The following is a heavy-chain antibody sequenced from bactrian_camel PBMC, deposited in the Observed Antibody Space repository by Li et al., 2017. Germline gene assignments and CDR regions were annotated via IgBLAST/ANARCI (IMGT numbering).Heavy chain of an antibody. D-gene: IGHD2*01. Sequence: HVQLVESGGGSVQPGESLRLTCTFSETRYCMGWFRQVAGKQREGVAALDSDGTLNIQDSVKGRFIIYKDNAKNILYLQMNSLKPEDTAMYYCAADRFSCRYCSGGYCPLYEYEFWGQGTQVTVS. J-gene: IGHJ4*01. CDR3: AADRFSCRYCSGGYCPLYEYEF. CDR2: LDSDGTL. CDR1: ETRYC. V-gene: IGHV3S53*01.